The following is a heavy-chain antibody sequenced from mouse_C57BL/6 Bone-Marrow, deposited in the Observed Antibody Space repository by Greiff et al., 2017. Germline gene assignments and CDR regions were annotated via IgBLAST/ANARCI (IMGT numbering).Heavy chain of an antibody. CDR1: GYAFSSYW. J-gene: IGHJ1*03. CDR2: IYPGDGDT. CDR3: ARYDGYYVDWYFDV. D-gene: IGHD2-3*01. Sequence: QVQLQQSGAELVKPGASVKISCKASGYAFSSYWMNWVKQRPGKGLEWIGQIYPGDGDTNYNGKFKGKATLTADKSSSTAYMQLSSLTYEDSAVYFGARYDGYYVDWYFDVWGTGTTVTVSS. V-gene: IGHV1-80*01.